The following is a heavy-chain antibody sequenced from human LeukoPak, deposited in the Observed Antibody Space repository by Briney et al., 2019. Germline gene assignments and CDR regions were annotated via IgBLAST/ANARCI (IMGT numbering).Heavy chain of an antibody. J-gene: IGHJ5*02. V-gene: IGHV4-39*07. D-gene: IGHD3-10*01. CDR2: ICYSGST. CDR1: GGSISSSSYY. Sequence: SETLSLTCTVSGGSISSSSYYWGWIRQPPGKGLEWIGSICYSGSTNYNPSLKSRVTISVDTSKNQFSLKLSSVTAADTAVYYCARARGPQVYYGSGSYFDPWGQGTLVTASS. CDR3: ARARGPQVYYGSGSYFDP.